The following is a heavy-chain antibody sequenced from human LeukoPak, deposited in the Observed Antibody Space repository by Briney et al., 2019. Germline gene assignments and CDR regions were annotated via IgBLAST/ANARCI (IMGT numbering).Heavy chain of an antibody. CDR1: GGSMSRYY. D-gene: IGHD2-21*02. Sequence: SETLSLTCTVSGGSMSRYYWSWIRQPPGKGLEWIGYIYYSGSANYNPSLKSRVTISVDASENQFSLKLSSVTAADTAVYYCARAVTAYWYFDLWGRGALVTVSS. CDR2: IYYSGSA. CDR3: ARAVTAYWYFDL. J-gene: IGHJ2*01. V-gene: IGHV4-59*01.